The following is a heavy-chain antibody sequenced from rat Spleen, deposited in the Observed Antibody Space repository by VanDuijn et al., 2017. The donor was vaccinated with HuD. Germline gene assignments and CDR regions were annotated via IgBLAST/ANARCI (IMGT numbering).Heavy chain of an antibody. V-gene: IGHV2-47*01. D-gene: IGHD5-1*01. J-gene: IGHJ2*01. CDR2: IWSNGGT. CDR1: GISITSNS. Sequence: QVQLKESGPGLMQPSETLSLTCTVSGISITSNSVSWIRQPPGKGLEWMGLIWSNGGTDYNSALKSRLSISRDTSKSQVFLTMNSLQTDDTAVYYCAREGKLGVRGYYFDYWGQGVMVTVSS. CDR3: AREGKLGVRGYYFDY.